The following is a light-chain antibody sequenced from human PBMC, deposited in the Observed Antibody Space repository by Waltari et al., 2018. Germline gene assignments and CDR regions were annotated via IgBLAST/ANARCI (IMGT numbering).Light chain of an antibody. CDR1: QGIDKE. Sequence: DIRVTQSPTSLSASVGDRVTVTCRASQGIDKELSWYQQRLGEAPRLLIYVASTLQTGISARFSRSGSGTDFTLTISNLQPEDVAIYFCQQDYSLPLTFVGGTKVEI. V-gene: IGKV1-27*01. J-gene: IGKJ4*01. CDR2: VAS. CDR3: QQDYSLPLT.